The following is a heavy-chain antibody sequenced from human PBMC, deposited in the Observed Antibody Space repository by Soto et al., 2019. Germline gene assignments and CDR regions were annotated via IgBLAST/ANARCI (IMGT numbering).Heavy chain of an antibody. CDR3: ARGGSLDYYYYMDV. J-gene: IGHJ6*03. Sequence: QVPLVQSGAEVKKPGSSVKVSCKASGGTFSSYTISWVRQAPGQGLEWMGRIIPILGIANYAQKFQGRVTITADKSTSTAYMELSSLRSEDTAVYYCARGGSLDYYYYMDVWGKGTTVTVSS. CDR2: IIPILGIA. CDR1: GGTFSSYT. D-gene: IGHD1-26*01. V-gene: IGHV1-69*02.